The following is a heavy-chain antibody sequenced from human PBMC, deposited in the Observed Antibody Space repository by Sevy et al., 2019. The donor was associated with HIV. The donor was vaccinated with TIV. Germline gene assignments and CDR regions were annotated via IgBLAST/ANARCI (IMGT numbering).Heavy chain of an antibody. D-gene: IGHD2-21*01. J-gene: IGHJ5*02. CDR1: GFTFSSYA. CDR3: AKTHIPGPRERWFDP. Sequence: GGFLRLSCAASGFTFSSYAMSWVRQAPGKGLEWVSAISGSGGSTYYADSVKGRFTISRDNSKNTLYLQMNSLRAEDTAVYYCAKTHIPGPRERWFDPWGQGTLVTVSS. V-gene: IGHV3-23*01. CDR2: ISGSGGST.